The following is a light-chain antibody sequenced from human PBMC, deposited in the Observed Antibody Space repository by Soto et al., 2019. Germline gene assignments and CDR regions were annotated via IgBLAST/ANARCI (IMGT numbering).Light chain of an antibody. CDR3: QRYNSNSRT. J-gene: IGKJ1*01. CDR1: QDIYSW. CDR2: DAS. Sequence: DIQLTQSPSTLSASVGDRVTITCRASQDIYSWVAWYQQKPGKAPKFLIYDASILQSGVPSRFSGSGSGTEFTLTISSLQPDDFATYYCQRYNSNSRTFGQGTKLEIK. V-gene: IGKV1-5*01.